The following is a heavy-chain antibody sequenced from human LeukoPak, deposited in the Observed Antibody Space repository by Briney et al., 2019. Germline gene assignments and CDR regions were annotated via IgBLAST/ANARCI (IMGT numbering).Heavy chain of an antibody. Sequence: PGGSLRLSCAASGFTFDDYAMHWVRHAPGKGLEWVSGISWNSGSIGYADSVKGRFTISRDNAKNSLYLQMNSLRAEDTALYYCAKVEWGSAAKGAFDIWGQGTMVTVSS. CDR1: GFTFDDYA. D-gene: IGHD1-26*01. CDR3: AKVEWGSAAKGAFDI. J-gene: IGHJ3*02. CDR2: ISWNSGSI. V-gene: IGHV3-9*01.